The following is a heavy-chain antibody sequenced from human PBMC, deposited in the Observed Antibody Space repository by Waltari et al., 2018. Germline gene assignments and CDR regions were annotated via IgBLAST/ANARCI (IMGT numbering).Heavy chain of an antibody. V-gene: IGHV4-34*02. CDR2: LNQAGNR. CDR1: GGPFSGYY. CDR3: VRLEDCTGPGGNCYSGDIFAMDV. D-gene: IGHD2-15*01. Sequence: QVQLQQWGAGLLQPSETLSLTCAVYGGPFSGYYWGWVRQPPGKGREWIGELNQAGNRNHNPSLRSRVTMFVDTSKRQFSLKLNSVTSADTAVYYCVRLEDCTGPGGNCYSGDIFAMDVWGQGTTVTVSS. J-gene: IGHJ6*02.